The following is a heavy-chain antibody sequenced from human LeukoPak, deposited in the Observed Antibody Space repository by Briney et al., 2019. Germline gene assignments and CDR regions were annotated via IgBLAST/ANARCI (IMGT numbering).Heavy chain of an antibody. CDR2: IYTSGST. J-gene: IGHJ5*02. Sequence: SETLSLTCTVSGGSISSYYWSWIRQPAGKGLEWVGRIYTSGSTNYNPSLKSRVTMSVDASKNQFSLKLGSVTAADTAVYYCAGQAIRGFCSSTSCYTKGDNWFDPWGQGTLVTVSS. D-gene: IGHD2-2*02. CDR3: AGQAIRGFCSSTSCYTKGDNWFDP. CDR1: GGSISSYY. V-gene: IGHV4-4*07.